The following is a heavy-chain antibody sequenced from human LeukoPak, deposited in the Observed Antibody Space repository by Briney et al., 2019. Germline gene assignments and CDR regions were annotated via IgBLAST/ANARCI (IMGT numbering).Heavy chain of an antibody. V-gene: IGHV3-66*01. CDR2: IYSGGST. CDR1: GFTVSSNY. CDR3: ARGVRYYFDY. Sequence: GGSLRLSWAASGFTVSSNYMSWVRQAPGKGLEWVSVIYSGGSTYYADSVKGRFTISRDNSKNTLYLQMNSLRAEDTAVYYCARGVRYYFDYWGQGTLVTVSS. J-gene: IGHJ4*02. D-gene: IGHD4/OR15-4a*01.